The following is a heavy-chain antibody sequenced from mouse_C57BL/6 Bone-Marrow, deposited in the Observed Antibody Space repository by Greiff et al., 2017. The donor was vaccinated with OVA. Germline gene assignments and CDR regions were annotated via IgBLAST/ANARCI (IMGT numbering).Heavy chain of an antibody. CDR1: GYTFTSYW. Sequence: VQLQQSGAELVRPGSSVKLSCKASGYTFTSYWMDWVKQRPGQGLEWIGNIYPSDSETHYNQKFKDKATLTVDKSSSTAYMQLSSLTSEDSAVYYCARTTVVATDYWGKGTTLTVSS. V-gene: IGHV1-61*01. D-gene: IGHD1-1*01. CDR2: IYPSDSET. CDR3: ARTTVVATDY. J-gene: IGHJ2*01.